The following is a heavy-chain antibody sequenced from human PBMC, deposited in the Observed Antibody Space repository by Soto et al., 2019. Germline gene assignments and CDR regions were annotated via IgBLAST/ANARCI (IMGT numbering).Heavy chain of an antibody. Sequence: QTLSLTCAISGDSVSSNSAAWNWIRQSPSRGLEWLGRTYYRSKWYNDYAVSVKSRITINPDTSKNQFSLQLNSVTPEDTAVYYCARTEGSGWDLYYYYGMDVWGQGTTVTVSS. CDR2: TYYRSKWYN. J-gene: IGHJ6*02. CDR1: GDSVSSNSAA. D-gene: IGHD6-19*01. V-gene: IGHV6-1*01. CDR3: ARTEGSGWDLYYYYGMDV.